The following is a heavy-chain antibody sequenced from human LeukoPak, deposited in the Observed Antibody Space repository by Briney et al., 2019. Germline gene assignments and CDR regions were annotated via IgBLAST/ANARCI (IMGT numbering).Heavy chain of an antibody. CDR1: GGSISSYY. CDR2: IYYSGST. CDR3: ARAVTYYYDSSGYYFDY. Sequence: SETLSLTCTVSGGSISSYYWRWIRQPPGKGLEWIGYIYYSGSTNYNPSLKSRVTISVDTSKNQFSLKLSSVTAADTAVYYCARAVTYYYDSSGYYFDYWGQGTLVTVSS. D-gene: IGHD3-22*01. J-gene: IGHJ4*02. V-gene: IGHV4-59*01.